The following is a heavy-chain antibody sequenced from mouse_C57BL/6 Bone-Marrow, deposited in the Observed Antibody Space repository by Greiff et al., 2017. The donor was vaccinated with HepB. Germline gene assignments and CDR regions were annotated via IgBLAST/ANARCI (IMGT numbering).Heavy chain of an antibody. CDR3: ARAGYSNYIRDAMDY. CDR1: GFTFSSYA. CDR2: ISDGGSYT. J-gene: IGHJ4*01. Sequence: EVQLQESGGGLVKPGGSLKLSCAASGFTFSSYAMSWVRQTPEKRLEWVATISDGGSYTYYPDNVKGRFTISRDNAKNNLYLQMSHLKSEDTAMYYCARAGYSNYIRDAMDYWGQGTSVTVSS. D-gene: IGHD2-5*01. V-gene: IGHV5-4*01.